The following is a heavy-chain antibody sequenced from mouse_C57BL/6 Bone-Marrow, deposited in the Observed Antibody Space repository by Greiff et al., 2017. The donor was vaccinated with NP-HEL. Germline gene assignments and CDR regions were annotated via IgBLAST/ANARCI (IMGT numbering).Heavy chain of an antibody. D-gene: IGHD2-10*02. J-gene: IGHJ2*01. V-gene: IGHV1-15*01. CDR3: TRGGYGNYDCDY. Sequence: VQLQQSGAELVRPGASVTLSCKASGYTFTDYEMHWVKQTPVHGLEWIGAIDPETGGTAYNQKFKGKAILTADKSSSTAYMELRSLTSEDSAVYYCTRGGYGNYDCDYWGQGTTLTVSS. CDR2: IDPETGGT. CDR1: GYTFTDYE.